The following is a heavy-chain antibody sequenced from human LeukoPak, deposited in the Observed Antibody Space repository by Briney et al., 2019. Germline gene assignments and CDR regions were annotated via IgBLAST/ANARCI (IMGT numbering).Heavy chain of an antibody. CDR3: ARGRYVTTRGGAAAGSLDY. Sequence: PSEILSLTCTVSGGSISSSSYYWGWIRQPPGKGLEWIGSIYYSGSTYYNPSLKSRVTISVDTSQNQFSLRLSSVTAADTAVYYCARGRYVTTRGGAAAGSLDYWGQGTLVTVST. J-gene: IGHJ4*02. V-gene: IGHV4-39*07. D-gene: IGHD6-13*01. CDR1: GGSISSSSYY. CDR2: IYYSGST.